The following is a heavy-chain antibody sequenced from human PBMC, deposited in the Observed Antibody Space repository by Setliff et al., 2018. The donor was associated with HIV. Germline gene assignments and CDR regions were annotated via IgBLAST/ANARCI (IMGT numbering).Heavy chain of an antibody. V-gene: IGHV1-46*01. Sequence: VSCKASGFSFSRHYMHWVRQAPGEGLEWVAMINPSDGIPSYAQKFQDRVVVTRDTSRSIVYMELSSLLSEDTAVYFCTRAFPPMIPAAFDIWGLGTLVTVSS. CDR3: TRAFPPMIPAAFDI. J-gene: IGHJ3*02. CDR2: INPSDGIP. CDR1: GFSFSRHY. D-gene: IGHD3-16*01.